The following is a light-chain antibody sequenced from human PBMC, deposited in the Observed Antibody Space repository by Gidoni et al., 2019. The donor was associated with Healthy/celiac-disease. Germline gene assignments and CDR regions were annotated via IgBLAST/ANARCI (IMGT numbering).Light chain of an antibody. CDR3: QQRSNWPRT. J-gene: IGKJ2*01. Sequence: EIVLTQSPATLSLSPGERATISCRASQSVSSYLAWYQQKPGQAPRLLIYDASNRATGIPARFSSSGSGTDFTLTIGSLEPEEFAVYYCQQRSNWPRTLGQGTKLEIK. V-gene: IGKV3-11*01. CDR2: DAS. CDR1: QSVSSY.